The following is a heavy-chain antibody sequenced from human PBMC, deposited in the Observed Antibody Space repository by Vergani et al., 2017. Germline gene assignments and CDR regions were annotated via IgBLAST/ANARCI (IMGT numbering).Heavy chain of an antibody. CDR2: IHYSGGT. Sequence: QLQLQESGPGLVKPSETLSLTCTVSGGSISSSSYYWGWIRQPPGKGLEWIGGIHYSGGTYYNPSLKSRVTISVDTSKNQFSLKLSSVTAADTAVYYCAGHYYDSSGHDAFDFWGQGTMVTVSS. CDR3: AGHYYDSSGHDAFDF. V-gene: IGHV4-39*01. D-gene: IGHD3-22*01. CDR1: GGSISSSSYY. J-gene: IGHJ3*01.